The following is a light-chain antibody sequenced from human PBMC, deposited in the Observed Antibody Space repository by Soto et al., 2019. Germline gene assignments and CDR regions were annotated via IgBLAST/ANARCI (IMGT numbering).Light chain of an antibody. CDR3: ATWDSALSAGV. V-gene: IGLV1-51*01. CDR1: SSNIGDNS. Sequence: QSVLTQPPSMSAAPGQMVAISCSGTSSNIGDNSVSWYQHFPGTAPKVLIYDNNRRPSGIPDRFSGSKSGTSATLTIIGLPTGDEADYYSATWDSALSAGVFGGGTKLTVL. CDR2: DNN. J-gene: IGLJ3*02.